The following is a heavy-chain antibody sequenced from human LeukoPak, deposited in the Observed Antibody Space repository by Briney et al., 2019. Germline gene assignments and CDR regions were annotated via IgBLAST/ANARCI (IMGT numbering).Heavy chain of an antibody. CDR2: ISGSGGST. CDR1: GFTFSSYA. CDR3: AKDGRSSGYSDYFDY. D-gene: IGHD3-22*01. V-gene: IGHV3-23*01. J-gene: IGHJ4*02. Sequence: GGSLRLSCAASGFTFSSYAMSWVRQAPGKGLEWVSAISGSGGSTYYAGSVKGRFTISRDNSKNTLYLQMNSLRAEDTAVYYCAKDGRSSGYSDYFDYWGQGTLVTVSS.